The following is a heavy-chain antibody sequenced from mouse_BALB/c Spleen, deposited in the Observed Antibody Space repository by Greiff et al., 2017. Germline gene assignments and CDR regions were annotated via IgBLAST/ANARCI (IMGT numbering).Heavy chain of an antibody. V-gene: IGHV14-3*02. CDR3: ARSGYGSRFDY. D-gene: IGHD1-1*01. CDR1: GFNIKDTY. Sequence: EVMLVESGAELVKPGASVKLSCTASGFNIKDTYMHWVKQRPEQGLEWIGRIDPANGNTKYDPKFQGKATITADTSSNTAYLQISSLTSEDTAVYYCARSGYGSRFDYWGQGTTLTVSS. CDR2: IDPANGNT. J-gene: IGHJ2*01.